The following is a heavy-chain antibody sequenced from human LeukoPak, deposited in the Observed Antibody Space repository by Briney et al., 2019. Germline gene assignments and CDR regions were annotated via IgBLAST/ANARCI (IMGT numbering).Heavy chain of an antibody. CDR3: ASPVGATTVSAFDI. V-gene: IGHV3-72*01. CDR2: TRNEANIYTT. D-gene: IGHD1-26*01. J-gene: IGHJ3*02. Sequence: PGGSLRLSCAASGFIFSDHYMDWVRQAPGKGLEWVGRTRNEANIYTTKYAASVKGRFTISRDDSKNSLYLQMNSLKTEDTAVYYCASPVGATTVSAFDIWGQGTMVTVSS. CDR1: GFIFSDHY.